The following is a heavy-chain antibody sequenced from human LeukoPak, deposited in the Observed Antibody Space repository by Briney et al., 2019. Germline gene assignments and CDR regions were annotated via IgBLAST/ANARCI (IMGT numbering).Heavy chain of an antibody. V-gene: IGHV4-59*01. CDR2: IYYSAST. CDR1: GGSISSYY. Sequence: SETLSLTCTVSGGSISSYYWSWIRQPPGKGLEWIGYIYYSASTNYNPSLKSRVTISVDTSKNQFSLRLNSVTAADTAVYYCARLWHSSSWHDGFDYWGQGTLVTVSS. CDR3: ARLWHSSSWHDGFDY. D-gene: IGHD6-13*01. J-gene: IGHJ4*02.